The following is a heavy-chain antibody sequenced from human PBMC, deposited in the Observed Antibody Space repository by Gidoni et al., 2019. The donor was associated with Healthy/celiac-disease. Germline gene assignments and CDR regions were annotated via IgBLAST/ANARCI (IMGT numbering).Heavy chain of an antibody. CDR2: ISGSGGST. CDR1: GFTFSSYA. J-gene: IGHJ4*02. CDR3: AKDLTVTSDYFDY. Sequence: EVQLVEAGGGLVQPGGSLRLSCAASGFTFSSYAMSWVRQAPGKGLELVSAISGSGGSTYYADSVKGRFPLSRDNSMNTLYLQMNSLRAEDTAVYYCAKDLTVTSDYFDYWGQGTLVTVSS. V-gene: IGHV3-23*04. D-gene: IGHD4-17*01.